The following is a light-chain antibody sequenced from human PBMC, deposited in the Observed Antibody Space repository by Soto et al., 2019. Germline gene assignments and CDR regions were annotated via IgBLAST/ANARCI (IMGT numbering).Light chain of an antibody. CDR2: DAS. CDR1: QSVSSY. J-gene: IGKJ1*01. V-gene: IGKV3-11*01. Sequence: IVLTPSPGTLSLARGERATLSCMASQSVSSYLAWYQQKPGQAPRLLIYDASNRATGIPARFSGSGSGTDFTLTISSLEPEDFAVYYCQQRSNWTWTFGQGTKVDIK. CDR3: QQRSNWTWT.